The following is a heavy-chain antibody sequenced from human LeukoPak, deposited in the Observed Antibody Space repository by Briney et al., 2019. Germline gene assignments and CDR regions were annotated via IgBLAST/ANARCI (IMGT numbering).Heavy chain of an antibody. D-gene: IGHD6-13*01. CDR1: GGSISSGGYS. CDR2: IYYSGST. V-gene: IGHV4-61*08. CDR3: ARHASTSTSWPLFDY. Sequence: PSETLSLTCAVSGGSISSGGYSWSWIRQPPGKGLEWIGYIYYSGSTNYNPSLKSRVTISVDTSKNQFSLKLSSVTAADTAVYYCARHASTSTSWPLFDYWGQGTLVTVSS. J-gene: IGHJ4*02.